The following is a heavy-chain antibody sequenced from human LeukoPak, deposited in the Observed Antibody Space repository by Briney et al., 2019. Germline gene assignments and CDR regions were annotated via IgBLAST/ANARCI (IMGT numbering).Heavy chain of an antibody. CDR2: INHSGST. D-gene: IGHD2-15*01. V-gene: IGHV4-34*01. CDR1: GGSFSGYY. Sequence: PSKTLSLTCAVYGGSFSGYYWSWIRQPPGKGLEWIGEINHSGSTNYNPSLKSRVTISVDTSKNQFSLKLSSVTAADTAVYYCARSVEGYCSGGSCYSYYYYMDVWGKGTTVTVSS. J-gene: IGHJ6*03. CDR3: ARSVEGYCSGGSCYSYYYYMDV.